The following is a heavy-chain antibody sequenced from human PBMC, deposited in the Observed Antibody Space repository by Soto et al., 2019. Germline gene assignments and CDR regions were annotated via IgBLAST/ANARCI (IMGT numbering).Heavy chain of an antibody. V-gene: IGHV4-39*01. D-gene: IGHD6-13*01. Sequence: QLQLQESGPGLVKPSETLSLTCTVSGGSISSSSYYWGWIRQPPGKGLEWIGSIYYSGSTYYNPSLKSRVTISVDTSKNQFSLKLSSVTAADTAVYYCARRRRGSSWPGYYYYGMDVWGQGTTVTVSS. CDR3: ARRRRGSSWPGYYYYGMDV. CDR2: IYYSGST. CDR1: GGSISSSSYY. J-gene: IGHJ6*02.